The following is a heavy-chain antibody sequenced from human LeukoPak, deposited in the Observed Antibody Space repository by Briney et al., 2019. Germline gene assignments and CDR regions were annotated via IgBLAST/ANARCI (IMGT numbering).Heavy chain of an antibody. D-gene: IGHD5-12*01. CDR3: ARLTERRVPYSGYERYWFDP. CDR1: GYSISSGYY. J-gene: IGHJ5*02. CDR2: IYHSGST. Sequence: KPSETLSLTCAVSGYSISSGYYWGWIRQPPGKGLEWIGSIYHSGSTYYNPSLKSRVTISVDTSKNQFSLKLSSVTAADTAGYYCARLTERRVPYSGYERYWFDPWGQGTLVTVSS. V-gene: IGHV4-38-2*01.